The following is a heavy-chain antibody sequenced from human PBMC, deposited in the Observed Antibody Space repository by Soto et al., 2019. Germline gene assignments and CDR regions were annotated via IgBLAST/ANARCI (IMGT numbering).Heavy chain of an antibody. D-gene: IGHD1-1*01. V-gene: IGHV6-1*01. CDR3: ARGEGYNWNDGDFYYYYYMDV. CDR1: GDSVSSNSAA. Sequence: SQTLSLTCVISGDSVSSNSAAWNWIRQSPSRGLEWLGRTYYRSKWYNDYAVSVKSRITINPDTSKNQFSLQLNSVTPEDTAVYYCARGEGYNWNDGDFYYYYYMDVWDKGTTVTVPS. CDR2: TYYRSKWYN. J-gene: IGHJ6*03.